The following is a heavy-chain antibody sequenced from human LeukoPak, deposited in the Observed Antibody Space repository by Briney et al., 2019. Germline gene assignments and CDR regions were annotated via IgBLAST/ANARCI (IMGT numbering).Heavy chain of an antibody. Sequence: GSLRLSCAASGFTFSSYAMSWVRQATGKGLEWIGEINHSGSTNYNPSLKSRVTISVDTSKNQFSLKLSSVTAADTAVYYCARGRLLWFGELDWGQGTLVTVSS. CDR3: ARGRLLWFGELD. J-gene: IGHJ4*02. V-gene: IGHV4-34*01. CDR1: GFTFSSYA. CDR2: INHSGST. D-gene: IGHD3-10*01.